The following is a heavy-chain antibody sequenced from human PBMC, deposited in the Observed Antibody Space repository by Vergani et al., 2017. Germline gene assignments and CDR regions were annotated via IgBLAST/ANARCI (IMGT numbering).Heavy chain of an antibody. J-gene: IGHJ6*02. CDR3: ATPQTVTTGGMEV. Sequence: QVHLQESGPGLVKPSETLSLSCTVSGGSISTGGYYWTWIRQRPGKALEWIGFVYDSGNTYYNPSLEGRVSISADTSKNQFSLKLNFVTAADTAVYYCATPQTVTTGGMEVWGQGTTVIVSS. D-gene: IGHD4-17*01. V-gene: IGHV4-31*03. CDR1: GGSISTGGYY. CDR2: VYDSGNT.